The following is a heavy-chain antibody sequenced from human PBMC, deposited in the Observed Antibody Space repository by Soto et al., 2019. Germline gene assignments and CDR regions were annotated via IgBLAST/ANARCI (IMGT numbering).Heavy chain of an antibody. CDR3: ATQDASSGYSAWAFDI. CDR2: MNPNSGNT. V-gene: IGHV1-8*01. Sequence: GASVKVSCKASGYTFTSYDINWVRQATGQGLEWMGWMNPNSGNTGYAQKFQGRVTMTRNTSISTAYMELSSLRSEDTAVYYCATQDASSGYSAWAFDIWGQGTMVTVSS. D-gene: IGHD3-22*01. CDR1: GYTFTSYD. J-gene: IGHJ3*02.